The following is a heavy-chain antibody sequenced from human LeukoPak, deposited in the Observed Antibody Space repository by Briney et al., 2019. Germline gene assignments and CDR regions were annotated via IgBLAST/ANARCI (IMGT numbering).Heavy chain of an antibody. Sequence: SETLSLTCAVYGGSFSGYYWSWIRQPPGKGLEWIGEINHSGSTNYNPSLKSRVTISVDTSKNQFSLKLSSVTAADTAVYYCARGLSVTTIQLGWFDPWGQGTLVTVSS. D-gene: IGHD4-17*01. J-gene: IGHJ5*02. CDR3: ARGLSVTTIQLGWFDP. CDR1: GGSFSGYY. V-gene: IGHV4-34*01. CDR2: INHSGST.